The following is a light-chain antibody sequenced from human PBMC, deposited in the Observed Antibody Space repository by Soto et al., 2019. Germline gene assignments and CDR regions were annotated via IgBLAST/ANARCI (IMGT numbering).Light chain of an antibody. Sequence: QAVVTQPPSVSGAPGQRVTISCTASSSNIGAGYDVHWYQQLPGTAPKLLIYGNSNRPSGVPDRFSGSKSGTSASLAITGLQAEDEADYYCQSYDSSLSGRVVFGGGTKLTVL. J-gene: IGLJ2*01. CDR3: QSYDSSLSGRVV. CDR1: SSNIGAGYD. CDR2: GNS. V-gene: IGLV1-40*01.